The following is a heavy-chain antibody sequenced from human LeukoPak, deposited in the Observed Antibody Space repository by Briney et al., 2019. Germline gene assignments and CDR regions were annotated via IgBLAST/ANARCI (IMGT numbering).Heavy chain of an antibody. V-gene: IGHV1-46*01. CDR2: INPSGGGT. J-gene: IGHJ4*02. D-gene: IGHD3-22*01. CDR3: ARTRTVYYDSSGYEH. Sequence: GASVKVSCKASGYTFTSYYIHWVRQAPGQGLEWMGIINPSGGGTSYAQKFQGRVTMTRDTSTSTVYMELNSLRSEDTAVYYCARTRTVYYDSSGYEHWGLGTLVTVSS. CDR1: GYTFTSYY.